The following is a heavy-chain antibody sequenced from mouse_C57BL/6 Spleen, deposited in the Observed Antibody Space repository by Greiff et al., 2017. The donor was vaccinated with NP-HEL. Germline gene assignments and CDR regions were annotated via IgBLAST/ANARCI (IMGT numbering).Heavy chain of an antibody. J-gene: IGHJ2*01. D-gene: IGHD2-2*01. CDR1: GYAFSSSW. CDR2: IYPGDGDT. CDR3: ARGGYDLYYFDY. V-gene: IGHV1-82*01. Sequence: QVQLQQSGPELVKPGASVKISCKASGYAFSSSWMNWVKQRPGKGLEWIGRIYPGDGDTNYNGKFKGKATLTADKSSSTAYMQLSSLTSEDSAVYFCARGGYDLYYFDYWGQGTTLTVSS.